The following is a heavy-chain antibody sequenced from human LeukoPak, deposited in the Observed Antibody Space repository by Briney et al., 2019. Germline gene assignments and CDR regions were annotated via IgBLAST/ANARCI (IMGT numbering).Heavy chain of an antibody. CDR2: MDYSGNT. CDR3: ARHAGISISGVVIMGGFDY. V-gene: IGHV4-59*08. D-gene: IGHD3-3*01. CDR1: GVSISSFY. J-gene: IGHJ4*02. Sequence: SETLSHTCTVSGVSISSFYWSWIRQPPGKGLEWIRYMDYSGNTNYNPSLKSRVTISVDTSKNQFSLRLNSMTAADTALYYCARHAGISISGVVIMGGFDYWGPGTLVTVSS.